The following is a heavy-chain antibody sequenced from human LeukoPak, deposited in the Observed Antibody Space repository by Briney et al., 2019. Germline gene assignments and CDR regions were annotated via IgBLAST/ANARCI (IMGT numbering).Heavy chain of an antibody. CDR3: ARVTVVSDAFDI. CDR1: GFIISSNS. Sequence: GGSLRLSCAASGFIISSNSMSWVRQAPGKGLEWVSVIYSGGSTYYADSVKGRFTISRDNSKNTLYLEMNSLRAEDTAVYYCARVTVVSDAFDIWGRGTMVTVSS. J-gene: IGHJ3*02. D-gene: IGHD2-15*01. CDR2: IYSGGST. V-gene: IGHV3-53*01.